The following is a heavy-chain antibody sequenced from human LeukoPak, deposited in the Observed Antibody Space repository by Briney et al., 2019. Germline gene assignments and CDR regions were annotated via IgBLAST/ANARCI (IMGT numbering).Heavy chain of an antibody. V-gene: IGHV4-30-4*01. CDR2: IYYSGST. CDR3: ARHLAPSSGYLTLDY. Sequence: PSETLSLTCTVSGGSISSGDYYWSWIRQPPGKGLEWIGYIYYSGSTYYNPSLKSRLTISVDTSKNQFSLKLSSVTAADTAVYYCARHLAPSSGYLTLDYWGQGTLVTVSS. D-gene: IGHD3-22*01. J-gene: IGHJ4*02. CDR1: GGSISSGDYY.